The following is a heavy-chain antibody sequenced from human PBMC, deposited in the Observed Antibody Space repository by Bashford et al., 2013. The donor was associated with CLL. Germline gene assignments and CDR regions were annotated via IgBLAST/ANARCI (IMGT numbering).Heavy chain of an antibody. CDR1: GYIFSDYF. V-gene: IGHV1-2*02. D-gene: IGHD3-16*01. CDR2: MNPESGNT. CDR3: ARRVFWGSERYFDL. Sequence: ASVKVSCKSSGYIFSDYFIHWVRQAPGQGLEWMGWMNPESGNTKYAQKFEGRVTLTRDSSSSTVYMELSSLRSEDTAVYYCARRVFWGSERYFDLVGPWHPGHRLL. J-gene: IGHJ2*01.